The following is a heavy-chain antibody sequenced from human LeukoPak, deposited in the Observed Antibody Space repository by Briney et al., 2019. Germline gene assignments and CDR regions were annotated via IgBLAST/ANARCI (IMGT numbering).Heavy chain of an antibody. Sequence: PGGSLRLSCAASGFTLSSYWMSWVRQAPGEGLEWVANIKQDGSEKYYVDSVKGRFTISRDNAKNSLYLQMNSLRAEDTAVYYCARDYDAAYSSPGDYWGQGTLVTVSS. CDR1: GFTLSSYW. V-gene: IGHV3-7*01. CDR3: ARDYDAAYSSPGDY. D-gene: IGHD6-13*01. J-gene: IGHJ4*02. CDR2: IKQDGSEK.